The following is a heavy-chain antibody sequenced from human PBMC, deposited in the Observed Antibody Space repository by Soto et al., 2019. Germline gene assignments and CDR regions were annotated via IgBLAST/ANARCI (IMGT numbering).Heavy chain of an antibody. J-gene: IGHJ5*02. CDR2: IIPIFGTA. CDR3: AGDRGPSSGYYPNWFDP. V-gene: IGHV1-69*12. CDR1: GGTFSSYA. D-gene: IGHD3-22*01. Sequence: QVQLVQSGAEVKKPGSSVKVSCKASGGTFSSYAITWVRQAPGQGLEWMGGIIPIFGTANYAQKFQARVTSTADESTCTAYMELSSLISEDTAGYYCAGDRGPSSGYYPNWFDPWGQGTLVTVSS.